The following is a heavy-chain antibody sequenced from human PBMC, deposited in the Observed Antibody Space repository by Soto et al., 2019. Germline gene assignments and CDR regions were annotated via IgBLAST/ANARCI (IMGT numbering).Heavy chain of an antibody. V-gene: IGHV1-18*01. CDR2: ISAYNGNT. CDR3: AREGDVIRYSGYDKVVRYMDV. D-gene: IGHD5-12*01. CDR1: GYSYTSYG. J-gene: IGHJ6*03. Sequence: ASVKVSCKASGYSYTSYGISWVLQAPGQGLEWMGWISAYNGNTNYAQKLQGRVTMTTDTSTSTAYMELRSLRSDDTAVYYCAREGDVIRYSGYDKVVRYMDVWGKGTTVTVSS.